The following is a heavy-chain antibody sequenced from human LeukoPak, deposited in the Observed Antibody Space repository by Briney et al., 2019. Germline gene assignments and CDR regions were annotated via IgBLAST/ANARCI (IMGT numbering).Heavy chain of an antibody. CDR3: ARGRKCYDILTGYHYYYYGMDV. Sequence: GASVKVSCKASGYTFTGYYMHWVRQAPGQGLEWMGWINPNSGGTNYAQKFQGRVTMTRDTSISTAYMELSRLRSDDTAVYYCARGRKCYDILTGYHYYYYGMDVWGQGTTVTVSS. V-gene: IGHV1-2*02. CDR1: GYTFTGYY. J-gene: IGHJ6*02. D-gene: IGHD3-9*01. CDR2: INPNSGGT.